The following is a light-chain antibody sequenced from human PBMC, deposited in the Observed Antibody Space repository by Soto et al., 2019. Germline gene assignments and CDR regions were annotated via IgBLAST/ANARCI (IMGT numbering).Light chain of an antibody. J-gene: IGLJ3*02. CDR2: ADS. CDR3: QVWDFVTE. V-gene: IGLV3-21*02. Sequence: SYELTQPPSVAVAPGQAATITCGGYIIGSKSVHWYQQKPGQAPLLVIYADSDRPSGIPERFPGSNSGNTATLTISTVEAGDEAVYYCQVWDFVTEFGGGTKVTVL. CDR1: IIGSKS.